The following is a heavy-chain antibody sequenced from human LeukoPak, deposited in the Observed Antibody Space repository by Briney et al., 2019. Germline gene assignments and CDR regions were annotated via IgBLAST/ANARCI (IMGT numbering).Heavy chain of an antibody. D-gene: IGHD3-3*01. CDR1: GFTFSSYS. Sequence: GGSLRLSCAASGFTFSSYSMNWVRQAPGKGLEWVSSISSSSSYIYYTDSVKGRFTISRDNTKNSLYLQMNSLRAEDTAVYYCARDGAWAIFGVVSRNDAFDIWGQGTMVTVSS. CDR2: ISSSSSYI. CDR3: ARDGAWAIFGVVSRNDAFDI. V-gene: IGHV3-21*01. J-gene: IGHJ3*02.